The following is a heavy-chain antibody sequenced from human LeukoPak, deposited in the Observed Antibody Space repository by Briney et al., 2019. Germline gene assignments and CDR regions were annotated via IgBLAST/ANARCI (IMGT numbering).Heavy chain of an antibody. D-gene: IGHD6-13*01. CDR1: GFTFNSYA. V-gene: IGHV3-23*01. Sequence: PGGSLRLSCAASGFTFNSYAMSWVRQAPGKGLEWVSAISGSGGSTYYADSVKGRFTISRDNSKNTLYLQMNSLRAEDTAVYYCASTLAAAGNDYYYGMDVWGQGTTVTVSS. CDR3: ASTLAAAGNDYYYGMDV. J-gene: IGHJ6*02. CDR2: ISGSGGST.